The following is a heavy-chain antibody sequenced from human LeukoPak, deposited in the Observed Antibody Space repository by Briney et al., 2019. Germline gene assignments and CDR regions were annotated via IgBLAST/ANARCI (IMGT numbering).Heavy chain of an antibody. Sequence: GGSLRLSCAASGFTFSDYYMSWIRQAPGKGLEWVSYISSSSSYTNYADSVRGRFTISRDNAKNSLYLQMNSLRTEDTALYYCAKDKGDYDYFDYWGQGTLVTVSS. V-gene: IGHV3-11*05. CDR2: ISSSSSYT. CDR3: AKDKGDYDYFDY. J-gene: IGHJ4*02. D-gene: IGHD4-17*01. CDR1: GFTFSDYY.